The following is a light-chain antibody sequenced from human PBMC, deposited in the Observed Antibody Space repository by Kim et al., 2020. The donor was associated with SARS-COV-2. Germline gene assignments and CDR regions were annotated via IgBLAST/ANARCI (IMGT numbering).Light chain of an antibody. V-gene: IGKV3-15*01. CDR1: QSVSSN. Sequence: VSPGERAALSCRASQSVSSNLAWYQQKPGQAPRLLIYGASTRATGIPARFSGSGSGTEFTLTISSLQSEDFAVYYCQQYNNWPMYTFGQGTKLEI. CDR2: GAS. CDR3: QQYNNWPMYT. J-gene: IGKJ2*01.